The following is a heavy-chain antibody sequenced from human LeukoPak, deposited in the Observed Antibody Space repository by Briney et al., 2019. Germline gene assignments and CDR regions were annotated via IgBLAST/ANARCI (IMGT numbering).Heavy chain of an antibody. D-gene: IGHD2-21*01. Sequence: SVKISCKISGYAFTDYYMHWVRQAPGQGLEWMGGIIPIFGTANYAQKFQGRVTITTDESTSTAYMELSSLRSEDTAVYYCARGLLVHKRHYYYYYMDVWGKGTTVTVSS. CDR1: GYAFTDYY. J-gene: IGHJ6*03. V-gene: IGHV1-69*05. CDR3: ARGLLVHKRHYYYYYMDV. CDR2: IIPIFGTA.